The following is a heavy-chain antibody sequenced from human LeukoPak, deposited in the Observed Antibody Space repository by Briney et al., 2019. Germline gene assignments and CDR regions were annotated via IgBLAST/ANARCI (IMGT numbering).Heavy chain of an antibody. Sequence: SETLSLTCTVSGGSINRYYWSWIRQPPGKGLEWIGYIYYRGTTTYNPSLKSRVTISVDTSKSLFSLKLTSVTAADTAVYYCARINYDTSGYNLDYCGQGTLVTVSS. V-gene: IGHV4-59*01. CDR3: ARINYDTSGYNLDY. CDR1: GGSINRYY. CDR2: IYYRGTT. D-gene: IGHD3-22*01. J-gene: IGHJ4*02.